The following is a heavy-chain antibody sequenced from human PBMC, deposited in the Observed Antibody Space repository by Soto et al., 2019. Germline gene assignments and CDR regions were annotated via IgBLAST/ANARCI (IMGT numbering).Heavy chain of an antibody. CDR3: ARTHPRTMGFDP. V-gene: IGHV4-31*03. CDR1: GGSISSGGYY. J-gene: IGHJ5*02. Sequence: PSETLSLTCTVSGGSISSGGYYWSWIRQHPGKGLEWIGYIYYSGSTYYNPSLKSRVTISVDTSKNQFSLKLSSVTAADTAVYYCARTHPRTMGFDPWGQGTLVTVSS. CDR2: IYYSGST.